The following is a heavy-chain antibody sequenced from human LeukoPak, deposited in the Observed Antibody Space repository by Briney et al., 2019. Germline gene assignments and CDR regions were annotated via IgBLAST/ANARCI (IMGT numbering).Heavy chain of an antibody. J-gene: IGHJ4*02. D-gene: IGHD4/OR15-4a*01. V-gene: IGHV3-74*01. CDR3: AREIYGDPVAFDY. Sequence: PGGSLRLSCAASGFTFSSYWMHWARQAPGRGLVWVSRIHSYESRTNYADSVTGRFTISRDNAKNTVYLKMNSLRNDDTAVYYCAREIYGDPVAFDYWGQGTLVTVSS. CDR1: GFTFSSYW. CDR2: IHSYESRT.